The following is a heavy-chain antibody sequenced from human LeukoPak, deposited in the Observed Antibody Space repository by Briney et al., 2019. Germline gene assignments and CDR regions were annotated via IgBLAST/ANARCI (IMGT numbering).Heavy chain of an antibody. Sequence: GASVKVSCKASGYTFTGYYMHWVRQAPGQGLEWVGWINPKSGGTNYAQKFQGRVTMTRDTSISTAYMELSRLRSDDTAVYYCARRDSGSPAYFDYWGQGTLVTVSS. CDR1: GYTFTGYY. D-gene: IGHD1-26*01. CDR3: ARRDSGSPAYFDY. CDR2: INPKSGGT. V-gene: IGHV1-2*02. J-gene: IGHJ4*02.